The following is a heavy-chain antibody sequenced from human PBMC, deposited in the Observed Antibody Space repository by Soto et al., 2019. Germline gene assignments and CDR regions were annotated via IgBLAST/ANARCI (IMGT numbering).Heavy chain of an antibody. CDR1: GFTFSYHA. V-gene: IGHV3-21*01. CDR2: IGGSDTFT. CDR3: VRDGWLLGMTR. Sequence: PGGSLRLSCAASGFTFSYHALNWVRQAPGKGLEWVSSIGGSDTFTYYADSVKGRFTISRDNAKSSLFLQMNSLRVEDTAVYFCVRDGWLLGMTRWGQGTLVTVSS. J-gene: IGHJ4*02. D-gene: IGHD3-16*01.